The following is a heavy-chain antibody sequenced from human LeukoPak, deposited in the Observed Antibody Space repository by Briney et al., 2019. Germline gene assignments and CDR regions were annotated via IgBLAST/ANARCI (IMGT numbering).Heavy chain of an antibody. CDR2: IYHSGST. D-gene: IGHD2-21*01. V-gene: IGHV4-30-2*01. Sequence: SQTLSLTCTVSGGSISSGVYYWSWIRQPPGKGLEWIGYIYHSGSTYYNPSLKSRVTISVDRSKNQFSLKLSSVTAADTAVYYCATAPAKLYCGGDCTDYWGQGTLVTVSS. CDR1: GGSISSGVYY. CDR3: ATAPAKLYCGGDCTDY. J-gene: IGHJ4*02.